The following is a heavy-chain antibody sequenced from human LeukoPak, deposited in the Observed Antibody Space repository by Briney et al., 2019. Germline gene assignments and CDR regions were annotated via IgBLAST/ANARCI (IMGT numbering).Heavy chain of an antibody. Sequence: ASVKVSCKASGYTFTGYYMHWVRQAPGQGLEWMGWINPNSGGTNYAQKFQGWVTMTRDTSISTAYMELSRLRSDDTAVYYCARNRPHYYSSGSYSWGQGTLVTVSS. J-gene: IGHJ4*02. D-gene: IGHD3-10*01. CDR2: INPNSGGT. V-gene: IGHV1-2*04. CDR1: GYTFTGYY. CDR3: ARNRPHYYSSGSYS.